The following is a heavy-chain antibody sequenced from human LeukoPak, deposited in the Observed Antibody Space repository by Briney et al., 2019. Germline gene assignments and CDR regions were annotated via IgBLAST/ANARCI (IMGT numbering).Heavy chain of an antibody. Sequence: ASVKVSCKASGYTFTSYYMHWVRQAPGQGLEWMGWMNPNSGNTGYAQKFQGRVTMTRNTSISTAYMELSSLRSEDTAVYYCARAVGDYATGNDYWGQGTLVTVSS. CDR3: ARAVGDYATGNDY. J-gene: IGHJ4*02. CDR1: GYTFTSYY. V-gene: IGHV1-8*02. CDR2: MNPNSGNT. D-gene: IGHD4-17*01.